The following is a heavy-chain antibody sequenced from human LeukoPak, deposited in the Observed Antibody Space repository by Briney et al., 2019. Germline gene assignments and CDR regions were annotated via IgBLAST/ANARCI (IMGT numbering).Heavy chain of an antibody. J-gene: IGHJ3*02. CDR2: IYYSGST. D-gene: IGHD3-10*01. CDR1: GGSISSYY. CDR3: ARAHYGVGAFDI. Sequence: SETLSLTCTVSGGSISSYYWSWIRQPPGKGLEWIGYIYYSGSTNYNPSLKSRVTISVDTSKNQFSLKLSSVTAADTAVYYCARAHYGVGAFDIWGQGTMVTVSS. V-gene: IGHV4-59*01.